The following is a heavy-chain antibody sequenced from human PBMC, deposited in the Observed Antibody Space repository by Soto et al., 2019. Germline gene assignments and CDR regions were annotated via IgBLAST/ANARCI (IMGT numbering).Heavy chain of an antibody. CDR3: ARDGSDSYGLDV. D-gene: IGHD3-10*01. Sequence: SETLSLTCTVSGGSISSYYWSWIRQSAGKGLEWIGRIYNGGNTQYNPSLKSRVTMSADTSKNQFSLRLNSVTAADTAVYYCARDGSDSYGLDVWAKGPGAPSP. CDR1: GGSISSYY. V-gene: IGHV4-4*07. CDR2: IYNGGNT. J-gene: IGHJ6*02.